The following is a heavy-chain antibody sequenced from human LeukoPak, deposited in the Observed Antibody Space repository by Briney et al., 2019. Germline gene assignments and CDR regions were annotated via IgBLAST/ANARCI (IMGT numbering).Heavy chain of an antibody. CDR3: ARGWDYGSGSYVNWFDP. J-gene: IGHJ5*02. Sequence: SETLSLTCAVYGGSFSGYCWSWIRQPPGKGLEWIGEINHSGSTNYNPYRKSRVTISVDTSKNQFSLKLSSVTAADTAVYYCARGWDYGSGSYVNWFDPWGQGTLVTVSS. V-gene: IGHV4-34*01. CDR1: GGSFSGYC. CDR2: INHSGST. D-gene: IGHD3-10*01.